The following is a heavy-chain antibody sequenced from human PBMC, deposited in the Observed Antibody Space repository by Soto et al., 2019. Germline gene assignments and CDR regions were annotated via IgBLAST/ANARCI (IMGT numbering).Heavy chain of an antibody. CDR3: ACWGHIVPVAPSDFDR. CDR2: ISPDGSDV. Sequence: WGSLLVACASSVFPFTNYWMNWVRQTPGKGLMWVSRISPDGSDVGYADSVEGRFTVSRDNAKNTLYLQMHSLRAEDTAMYYCACWGHIVPVAPSDFDRWGQGTMVTVSS. J-gene: IGHJ4*02. CDR1: VFPFTNYW. D-gene: IGHD2-8*02. V-gene: IGHV3-74*01.